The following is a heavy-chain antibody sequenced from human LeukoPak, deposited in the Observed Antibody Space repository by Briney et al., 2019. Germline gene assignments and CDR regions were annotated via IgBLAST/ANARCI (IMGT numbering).Heavy chain of an antibody. V-gene: IGHV3-48*01. J-gene: IGHJ4*02. Sequence: GGSLRLSCAASGFTFSSYSMNWVRQAPGKGLEWISYISSSGSPIYSADSVRGRFTISRDNAKNSLYLQMNSLRAEDTAVYYCARRAYYFDYWGQGTLVTVSS. CDR2: ISSSGSPI. CDR1: GFTFSSYS. CDR3: ARRAYYFDY.